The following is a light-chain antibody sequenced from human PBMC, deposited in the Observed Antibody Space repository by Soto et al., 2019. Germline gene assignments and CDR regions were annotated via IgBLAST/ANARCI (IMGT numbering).Light chain of an antibody. J-gene: IGLJ3*02. CDR1: SSNIGSNY. CDR3: SVWDTSLSGWA. CDR2: DHT. V-gene: IGLV1-47*02. Sequence: QSVLTQPPSASGTPGQRVTISCSGSSSNIGSNYVYWYQQFPGTTPKLLIFDHTQRASGVPDRVSGSKSGTSASLAISGLRSEDAADYYCSVWDTSLSGWAFGGGTKLTVL.